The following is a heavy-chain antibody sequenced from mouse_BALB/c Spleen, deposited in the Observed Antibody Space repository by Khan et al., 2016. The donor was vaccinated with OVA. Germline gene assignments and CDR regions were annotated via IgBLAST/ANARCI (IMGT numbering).Heavy chain of an antibody. CDR2: ISYSGST. V-gene: IGHV3-2*02. CDR1: GYSITSNYA. Sequence: EVQLQESGPGLVKPSQSLSPTCTVTGYSITSNYAWNWIRQFPGNKLEWMGYISYSGSTNYNPSLKSRISITRDTSKNQFFLQLNSVTTEDTATYDCARGNYYGYAMDYWGQGTSITVSS. CDR3: ARGNYYGYAMDY. J-gene: IGHJ4*01. D-gene: IGHD1-1*01.